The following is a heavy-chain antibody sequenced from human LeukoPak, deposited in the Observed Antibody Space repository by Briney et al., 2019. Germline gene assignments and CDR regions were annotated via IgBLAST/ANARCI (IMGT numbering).Heavy chain of an antibody. Sequence: SETLSLTCTVSGGSISSYYWSWIRQPPGKGLEWIGYIYYSGSTNYNPSLKSRVTISVDTSKNQFSLKLSSVTAADTAVYYCARSRITIFGVVIRLHWFDPWGQGTLVTVSS. CDR2: IYYSGST. J-gene: IGHJ5*02. V-gene: IGHV4-59*12. CDR1: GGSISSYY. D-gene: IGHD3-3*01. CDR3: ARSRITIFGVVIRLHWFDP.